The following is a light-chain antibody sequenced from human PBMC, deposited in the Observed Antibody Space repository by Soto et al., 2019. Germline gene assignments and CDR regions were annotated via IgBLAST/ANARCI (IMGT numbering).Light chain of an antibody. CDR1: HGVGNN. V-gene: IGKV3-15*01. CDR2: GAS. CDR3: HQYGRSPIFT. Sequence: VMTQSPTTLSVSPGERATLSCRASHGVGNNLAWYQQIPGQAPRLLIYGASTRATGVPARFSGSGSATQFTLTISRLEPEDFAVFFCHQYGRSPIFTFGPGTTVDIK. J-gene: IGKJ3*01.